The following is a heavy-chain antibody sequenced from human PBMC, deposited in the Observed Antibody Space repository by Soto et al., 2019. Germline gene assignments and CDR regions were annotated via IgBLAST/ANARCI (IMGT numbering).Heavy chain of an antibody. CDR3: VRMSVVGYFDY. D-gene: IGHD3-22*01. V-gene: IGHV4-4*02. Sequence: SETLSLTCTVSGASITGSDWWSWVRQTPEKGLEWIGEIYHSGTTNYHPSLKSRVTISQDKSKNQCSLNLTSVTATDTAVYSCVRMSVVGYFDYWGRGSLVTVSS. J-gene: IGHJ4*02. CDR1: GASITGSDW. CDR2: IYHSGTT.